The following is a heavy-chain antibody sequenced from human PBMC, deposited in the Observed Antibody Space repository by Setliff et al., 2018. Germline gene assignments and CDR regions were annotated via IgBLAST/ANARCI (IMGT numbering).Heavy chain of an antibody. CDR2: IYDSGTT. J-gene: IGHJ4*02. V-gene: IGHV4-39*01. Sequence: PSETLSLTCTVSGGSMRSISYYWGWVRQPPGKGLEWIGTIYDSGTTYCNPSLKSRVTISVDTSKNQFSLRLSSVTAADTAVYYCAICRNVAARLLDSWGRGTLVTVSS. CDR1: GGSMRSISYY. CDR3: AICRNVAARLLDS. D-gene: IGHD6-6*01.